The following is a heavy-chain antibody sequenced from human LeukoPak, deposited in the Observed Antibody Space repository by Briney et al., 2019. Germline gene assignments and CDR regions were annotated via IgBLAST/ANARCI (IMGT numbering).Heavy chain of an antibody. V-gene: IGHV3-21*01. CDR3: ATLPPNYDSSGYSYLQDY. Sequence: GGSLRLSCAASGFTFSSYSMNWVRQAPGKGLEWVSSINSSSTYIYYADSVKGRFTISRDNAKSSLYLQINSLRAEDTAVYYCATLPPNYDSSGYSYLQDYWGQGTLVTVSS. CDR2: INSSSTYI. CDR1: GFTFSSYS. D-gene: IGHD3-22*01. J-gene: IGHJ4*02.